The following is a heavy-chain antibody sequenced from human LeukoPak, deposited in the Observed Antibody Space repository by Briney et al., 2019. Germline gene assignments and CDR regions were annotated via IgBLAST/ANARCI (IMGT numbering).Heavy chain of an antibody. V-gene: IGHV3-21*01. Sequence: PGGSLRLSCAASGFTFSSYSMNWVRQAPGKGLEWVSCITRSSIYIYYADSVKGRFTISRDNAKNTLYLQMNSLRAEDTAVYYCARDSVNTVGAFDIWGQGTMVTVSS. CDR1: GFTFSSYS. CDR3: ARDSVNTVGAFDI. CDR2: ITRSSIYI. J-gene: IGHJ3*02. D-gene: IGHD4-23*01.